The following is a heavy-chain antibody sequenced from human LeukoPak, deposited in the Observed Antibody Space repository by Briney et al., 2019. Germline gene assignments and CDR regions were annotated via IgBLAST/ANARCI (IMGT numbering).Heavy chain of an antibody. CDR1: TFTXXX. V-gene: IGHV1-18*01. CDR3: ARVKREGDWFDP. J-gene: IGHJ5*02. CDR2: SSAYNGKT. Sequence: TFTXXXIXXXRQARXXGRXXMGCSSAYNGKTNYAQKRQGRVTMNTDTSTSTAYIELRSLRSDDTAVYYCARVKREGDWFDPWGQGTLVTVSS. D-gene: IGHD1-26*01.